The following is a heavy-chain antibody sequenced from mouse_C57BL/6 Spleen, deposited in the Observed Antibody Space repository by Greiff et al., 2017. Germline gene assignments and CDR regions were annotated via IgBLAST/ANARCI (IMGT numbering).Heavy chain of an antibody. CDR3: TRERVYGSSYDYAMDY. CDR2: ISSGGDYI. CDR1: GFTFSSYA. V-gene: IGHV5-9-1*02. J-gene: IGHJ4*01. Sequence: DVQLQESGEGLVKPGGSLKLSCAASGFTFSSYAMSWVRQTPEKRLEWVAYISSGGDYIYYADTVKGRFTISRDNARNTLYLQMSSLKSEDTAMYYCTRERVYGSSYDYAMDYWGQGTSVTVSS. D-gene: IGHD1-1*01.